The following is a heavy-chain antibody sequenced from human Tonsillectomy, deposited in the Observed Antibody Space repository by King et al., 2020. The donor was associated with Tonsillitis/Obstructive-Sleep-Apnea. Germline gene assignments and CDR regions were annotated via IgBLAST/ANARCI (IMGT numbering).Heavy chain of an antibody. D-gene: IGHD6-19*01. V-gene: IGHV4-4*02. J-gene: IGHJ4*02. CDR2: IYHSGST. Sequence: VQLQESGPGLVKPSGTLSLTCAVSGVSISSSNWWSWVRQPPGKGLECIGEIYHSGSTNYNPSLKSRVTISVDKSKNQFSLKLSSVTAADTAVYYCARVGIAVAGYFDYWGQGTLVTVSS. CDR3: ARVGIAVAGYFDY. CDR1: GVSISSSNW.